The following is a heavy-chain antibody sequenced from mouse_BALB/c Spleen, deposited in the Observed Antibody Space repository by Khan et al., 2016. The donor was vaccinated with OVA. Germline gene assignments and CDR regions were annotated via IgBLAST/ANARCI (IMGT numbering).Heavy chain of an antibody. V-gene: IGHV5-17*02. CDR3: ARGNWDWFAY. CDR2: ISSDSYTI. J-gene: IGHJ3*01. Sequence: EVQLVESGGGLVPPGGSRKLSCAASGFTFSSFGMHWVRQAPGKGLEWVAYISSDSYTIYYADTVKGRFTISRDNLRQTLFLQLTSLGSEDTPIYCCARGNWDWFAYWGQGTLVTVSA. CDR1: GFTFSSFG. D-gene: IGHD4-1*01.